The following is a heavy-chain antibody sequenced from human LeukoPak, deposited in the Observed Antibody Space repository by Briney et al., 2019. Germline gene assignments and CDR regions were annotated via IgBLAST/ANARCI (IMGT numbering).Heavy chain of an antibody. Sequence: GGSLRLSCAASGFTFSSYGMHWVRQAPGKGLEWVSAISGSGGSTYYADSVKGRFTISRDNSKNTLYLQMNSLRAEDTAVYYCAKDFSLRAAPRGPDYWGQGTLVTVSS. CDR3: AKDFSLRAAPRGPDY. CDR1: GFTFSSYG. V-gene: IGHV3-23*01. J-gene: IGHJ4*02. D-gene: IGHD2-15*01. CDR2: ISGSGGST.